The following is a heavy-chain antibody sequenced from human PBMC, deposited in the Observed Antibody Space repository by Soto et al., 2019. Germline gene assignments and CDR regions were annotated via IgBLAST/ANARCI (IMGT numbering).Heavy chain of an antibody. D-gene: IGHD1-26*01. J-gene: IGHJ4*02. CDR1: GGSFSEYS. CDR2: IYHSGST. CDR3: ARLGGSYAVPHFDY. Sequence: HSETLSLTCAVYGGSFSEYSWSWIRQPPGKGLEWIGYIYHSGSTYYNPSLKSRVTISVDTSKNQFSLKLTSATAADTAVYYCARLGGSYAVPHFDYWGQGTLVTVSS. V-gene: IGHV4-34*01.